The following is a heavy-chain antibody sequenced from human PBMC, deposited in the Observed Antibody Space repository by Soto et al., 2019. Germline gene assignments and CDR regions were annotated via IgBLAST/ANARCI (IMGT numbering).Heavy chain of an antibody. V-gene: IGHV3-74*01. CDR1: GFTFRNYW. J-gene: IGHJ4*02. D-gene: IGHD3-10*01. CDR2: ISDYGRI. CDR3: ARGGVEPFDY. Sequence: EVQLVESGGGLVQPGGSLRLSCAASGFTFRNYWMHWVRQAPGKGLVWVSRISDYGRINYADSVKGRFTISRDDAKSELYLQMKNLRAEDTAVYYCARGGVEPFDYWGPGALVTVSS.